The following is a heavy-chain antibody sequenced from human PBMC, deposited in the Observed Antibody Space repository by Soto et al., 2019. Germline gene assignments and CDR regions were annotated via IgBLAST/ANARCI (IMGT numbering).Heavy chain of an antibody. CDR3: ATATDLTLVTTSYY. J-gene: IGHJ4*02. CDR2: INISNGNT. D-gene: IGHD4-17*01. V-gene: IGHV1-3*04. Sequence: ASVKVSCKASGYTFKSYQIYWVRQAPGQRLECMGWINISNGNTEYSQNFQGRVTMTRDTSASTAYMELSSLRSEDTAVYYCATATDLTLVTTSYYWGQGDPVTVPS. CDR1: GYTFKSYQ.